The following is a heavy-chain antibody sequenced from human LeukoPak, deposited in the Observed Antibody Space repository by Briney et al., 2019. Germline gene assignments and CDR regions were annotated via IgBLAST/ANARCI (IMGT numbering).Heavy chain of an antibody. D-gene: IGHD1-26*01. J-gene: IGHJ4*02. V-gene: IGHV3-23*01. CDR2: MSGSGVST. CDR3: AKVAVSGSYAFDY. CDR1: GFTFSSYA. Sequence: PGGSLRLSCAASGFTFSSYAMSWVRQAPGKGLEWVSGMSGSGVSTYYADSVKGRFTISRDNSKNTLYLQMNSLRAEDTAVYYCAKVAVSGSYAFDYWGQGTLVTVSS.